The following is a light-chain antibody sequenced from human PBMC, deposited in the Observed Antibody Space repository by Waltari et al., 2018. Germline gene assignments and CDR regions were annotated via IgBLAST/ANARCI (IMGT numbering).Light chain of an antibody. J-gene: IGKJ4*01. V-gene: IGKV3-11*01. CDR1: QSVSSY. Sequence: ELVLTQSTATLSLSPGERATLSCRASQSVSSYLAWYQQRPGQAPRLRIYAASNRATGIPARFSGSGSGTDFTLTISSLEPEDFAVYYCQQRSNWPLTFGGGTKVEIK. CDR2: AAS. CDR3: QQRSNWPLT.